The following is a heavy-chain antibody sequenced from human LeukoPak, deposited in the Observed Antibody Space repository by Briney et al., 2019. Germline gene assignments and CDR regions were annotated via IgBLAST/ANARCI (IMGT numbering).Heavy chain of an antibody. D-gene: IGHD3-9*01. CDR2: IRTTAEGAKYA. V-gene: IGHV3-48*02. Sequence: GGSLGLSCATSGFSFTDYPMNWVRQAPGKGLEWISNIRTTAEGAKYAYYADSVKGRVTISRDDGKNTLYLHMNSLRDDDTAVYYCATDQRYAFDYWGQGILVTVSS. CDR3: ATDQRYAFDY. CDR1: GFSFTDYP. J-gene: IGHJ4*02.